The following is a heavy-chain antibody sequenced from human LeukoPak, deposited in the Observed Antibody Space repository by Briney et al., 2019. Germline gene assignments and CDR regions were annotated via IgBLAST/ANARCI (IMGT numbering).Heavy chain of an antibody. D-gene: IGHD2-21*01. CDR1: GGSISSGGYY. CDR2: IYYSGST. V-gene: IGHV4-31*03. J-gene: IGHJ6*02. Sequence: PSQTLSLTCTVSGGSISSGGYYWSYIRHHPGKGLEWIGYIYYSGSTYYNPSLKSRVTISVDTSKNQFSLKLSSVTAADTAVYYCARARAGLRYGMDVWGQGTTVTVSS. CDR3: ARARAGLRYGMDV.